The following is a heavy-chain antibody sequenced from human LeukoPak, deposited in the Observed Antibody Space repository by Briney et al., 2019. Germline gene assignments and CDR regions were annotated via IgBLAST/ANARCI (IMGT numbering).Heavy chain of an antibody. CDR3: ARVNGCGGDCYVFDY. Sequence: PSETLSLTCTVSGGSISSYSWSWIRQPPGKGLEWIGYIYHSGSTYYNPSLKSRVTISVDRSKNQFSLKLSSVTAADTAVYYCARVNGCGGDCYVFDYWGQGTLVTVSS. CDR2: IYHSGST. D-gene: IGHD2-21*02. CDR1: GGSISSYS. J-gene: IGHJ4*02. V-gene: IGHV4-30-2*01.